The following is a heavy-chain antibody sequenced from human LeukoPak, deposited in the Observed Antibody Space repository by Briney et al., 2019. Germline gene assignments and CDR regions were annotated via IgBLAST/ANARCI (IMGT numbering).Heavy chain of an antibody. CDR3: ARGDGRQQLVLVY. V-gene: IGHV4-59*12. CDR1: GGSISSYY. D-gene: IGHD6-13*01. Sequence: SETLSLTCTVPGGSISSYYWSWIRQPPGKGLEWIGYTYYSGTTNYNPSLKSRVTISVDTSKNQFSLKLSSVTAADTAVYYCARGDGRQQLVLVYWGQGTLVTVSS. J-gene: IGHJ4*02. CDR2: TYYSGTT.